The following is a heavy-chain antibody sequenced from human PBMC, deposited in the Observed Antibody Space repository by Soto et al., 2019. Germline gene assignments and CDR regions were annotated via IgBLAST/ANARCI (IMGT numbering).Heavy chain of an antibody. J-gene: IGHJ4*02. CDR2: IWFDGSNK. CDR1: GFTFSSYG. V-gene: IGHV3-33*01. Sequence: QVQLVESGGGVVQPGRSLRLSCAASGFTFSSYGMHWVRQAPGKGLEWVAVIWFDGSNKYYADSVKGRFTISRDNSKNTLYLQMHSLRAEDTAVYYCARVGITATTFRGFDYWGQGTLVTVSS. D-gene: IGHD1-20*01. CDR3: ARVGITATTFRGFDY.